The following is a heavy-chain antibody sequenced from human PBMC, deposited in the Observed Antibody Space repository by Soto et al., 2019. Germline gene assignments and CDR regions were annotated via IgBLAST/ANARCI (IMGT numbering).Heavy chain of an antibody. CDR3: AGDRWGGIHASLGPFFFDP. Sequence: QVQLVQSGAEVKKPGSSVRVSCTASGGTFSSYAISWVRQAPGQGLEWVGGIIHSFSTANYAQTVQGRVTITTDESTSKASMELSSLRSEDTTVYYCAGDRWGGIHASLGPFFFDPWGQGTLVTVSS. J-gene: IGHJ5*02. V-gene: IGHV1-69*01. CDR2: IIHSFSTA. CDR1: GGTFSSYA. D-gene: IGHD5-18*01.